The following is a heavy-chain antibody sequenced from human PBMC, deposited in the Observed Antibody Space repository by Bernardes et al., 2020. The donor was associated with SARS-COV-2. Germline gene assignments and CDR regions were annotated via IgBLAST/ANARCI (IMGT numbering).Heavy chain of an antibody. J-gene: IGHJ6*02. V-gene: IGHV3-30-3*01. Sequence: GGSLRLSCAASGFTFSSYAMHWVRQAPGKGLEWVAVISYDGSNKYYADSVKGRFTISRDNSKNTLYLQMNSLRAEDTAVYYCASTLKYGMDVWGQGTTVTVSS. CDR1: GFTFSSYA. CDR2: ISYDGSNK. CDR3: ASTLKYGMDV.